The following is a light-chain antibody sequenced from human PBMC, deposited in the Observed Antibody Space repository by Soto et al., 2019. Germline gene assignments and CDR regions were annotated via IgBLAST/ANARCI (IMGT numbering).Light chain of an antibody. V-gene: IGLV2-11*01. J-gene: IGLJ2*01. Sequence: QSALTQPRAVSGSPGQSVTISCTGTISDVAGYNYVSWYQHHPGKAPKLLISDVTKRPSWVPDRFSGSKSGSTASLTISELQADDEADYYCSSYAGSNNLVFGGGTKLTVL. CDR3: SSYAGSNNLV. CDR2: DVT. CDR1: ISDVAGYNY.